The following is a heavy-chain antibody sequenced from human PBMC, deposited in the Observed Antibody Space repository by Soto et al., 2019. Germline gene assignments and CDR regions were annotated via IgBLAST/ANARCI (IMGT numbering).Heavy chain of an antibody. V-gene: IGHV3-23*01. D-gene: IGHD2-21*01. CDR1: GFTFSSYA. J-gene: IGHJ6*02. CDR3: TRILWSSRRDALDI. Sequence: GGSLRLSCAASGFTFSSYAMGWVRQAPGEGLEWVSTISGSGGSTYYADSVKGRFTISRDNSKNTLYLQMDSLRAEDTAVYYCTRILWSSRRDALDIWGQGTTVTVS. CDR2: ISGSGGST.